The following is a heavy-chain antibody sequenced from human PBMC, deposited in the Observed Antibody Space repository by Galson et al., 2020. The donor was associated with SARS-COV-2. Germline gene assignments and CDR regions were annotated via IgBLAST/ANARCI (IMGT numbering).Heavy chain of an antibody. CDR1: GYTFTSYG. CDR3: ARAGNTIFGVVIQTEFDI. Sequence: ASVTVSCKASGYTFTSYGISWVRQAPGQGLEWMGWISAYNGNTNYAQKLQGRVTMTTDTSTSTAYMELRSLRSDDTAVYYCARAGNTIFGVVIQTEFDIWGQGTMVTVSS. D-gene: IGHD3-3*01. V-gene: IGHV1-18*04. J-gene: IGHJ3*02. CDR2: ISAYNGNT.